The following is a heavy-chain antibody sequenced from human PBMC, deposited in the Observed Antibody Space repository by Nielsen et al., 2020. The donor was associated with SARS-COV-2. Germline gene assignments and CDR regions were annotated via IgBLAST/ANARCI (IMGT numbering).Heavy chain of an antibody. CDR3: ARALGVGAMDY. J-gene: IGHJ4*02. Sequence: DSVKGRFIISRDNSKNTVYLQMNSVRVEDTAVYYCARALGVGAMDYWGQGTLVTVSS. V-gene: IGHV3-30*01. D-gene: IGHD3-3*01.